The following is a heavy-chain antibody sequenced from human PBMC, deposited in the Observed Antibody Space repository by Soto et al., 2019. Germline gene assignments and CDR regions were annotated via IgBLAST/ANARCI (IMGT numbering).Heavy chain of an antibody. J-gene: IGHJ6*02. V-gene: IGHV3-30-3*01. Sequence: LRLSCAASGFTFSSYAMHWVRQAPGKGLEWVAVISYDGSNKYYADSVKGRFTIPRDNSKNTLYLQMNSLRAEDTAVYYCARDRGYSYGFYYYYYGMDVWGQGTTVTVSS. D-gene: IGHD5-18*01. CDR1: GFTFSSYA. CDR3: ARDRGYSYGFYYYYYGMDV. CDR2: ISYDGSNK.